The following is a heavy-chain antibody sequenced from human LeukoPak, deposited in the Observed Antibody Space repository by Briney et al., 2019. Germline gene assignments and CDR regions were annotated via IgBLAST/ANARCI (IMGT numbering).Heavy chain of an antibody. J-gene: IGHJ4*02. Sequence: PGGSLRLSCAASGFTVSDNYMSWIRQAPGKGLEWVSVIYSGGSTYYADSVKGRFTISRDNSKNTLYLQMNSLRAEDTAVYYCARVNPSYYAYVWGSYRPLLDYWGQGTLVTVSS. CDR1: GFTVSDNY. D-gene: IGHD3-16*02. CDR3: ARVNPSYYAYVWGSYRPLLDY. V-gene: IGHV3-53*01. CDR2: IYSGGST.